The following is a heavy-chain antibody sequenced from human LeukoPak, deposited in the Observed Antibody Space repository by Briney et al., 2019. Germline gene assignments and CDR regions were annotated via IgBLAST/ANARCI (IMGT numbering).Heavy chain of an antibody. CDR2: IYHTGSA. V-gene: IGHV4-38-2*01. Sequence: PSETLSLTCSVSGYSFTSGHYWGWIRQPPGKGMEWIANIYHTGSAHYNPSLKSRVTISVDTSKNQFSLKLSSVTAADTAVYYCARYCTSTTCILRGFDYWGQRTPVTVSS. J-gene: IGHJ4*02. CDR3: ARYCTSTTCILRGFDY. D-gene: IGHD2-2*01. CDR1: GYSFTSGHY.